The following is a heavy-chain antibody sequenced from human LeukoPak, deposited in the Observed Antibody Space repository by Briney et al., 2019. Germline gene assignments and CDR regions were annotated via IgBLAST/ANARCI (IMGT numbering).Heavy chain of an antibody. CDR2: IKPDGSDK. D-gene: IGHD2/OR15-2a*01. V-gene: IGHV3-7*01. CDR1: GFIFSTYW. Sequence: GGSLRLSCAASGFIFSTYWMSWVRQAPGKGLEWVANIKPDGSDKYYVDSVKGRFTISRDNAKNSLYLQMDSLRVEDTAVYYCARGGSRSGYSIYWGQGTLVTVSS. J-gene: IGHJ4*02. CDR3: ARGGSRSGYSIY.